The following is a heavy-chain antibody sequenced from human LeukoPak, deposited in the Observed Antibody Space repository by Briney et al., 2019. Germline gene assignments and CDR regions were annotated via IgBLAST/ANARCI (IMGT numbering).Heavy chain of an antibody. CDR2: ISSSSSYI. V-gene: IGHV3-21*01. CDR1: GFTFSSYS. D-gene: IGHD1-7*01. Sequence: GGSLGLSCAASGFTFSSYSMNWVRQAPGRGLEWVSSISSSSSYIYYADSVKGRFTISRDNAKNSLYLQMNSLRAEDTAVYYCARAITGTTGCWFDPWGQGTLVTVSS. CDR3: ARAITGTTGCWFDP. J-gene: IGHJ5*02.